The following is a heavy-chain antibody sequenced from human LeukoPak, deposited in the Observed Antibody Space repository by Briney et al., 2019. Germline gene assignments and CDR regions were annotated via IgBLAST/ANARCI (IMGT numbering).Heavy chain of an antibody. Sequence: GRSLRLSCAASRFTFSSYAMHWVRQAPGKGLEWVAVISYDGSNKYYADSVKGRFTISRDNSKNTLYLQMNSLRAEDTAVYYCARVGSAMVRGSLYYYYYGMDVWGQGTTVTVSS. CDR1: RFTFSSYA. D-gene: IGHD3-10*01. V-gene: IGHV3-30-3*01. CDR2: ISYDGSNK. J-gene: IGHJ6*02. CDR3: ARVGSAMVRGSLYYYYYGMDV.